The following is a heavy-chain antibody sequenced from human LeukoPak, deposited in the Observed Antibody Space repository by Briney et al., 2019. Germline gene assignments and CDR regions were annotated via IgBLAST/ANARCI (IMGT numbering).Heavy chain of an antibody. CDR3: ARGYGSGSYYIGY. V-gene: IGHV4-38-2*02. D-gene: IGHD3-10*01. CDR1: GYSISSGYY. Sequence: SSETLSLTCTVSGYSISSGYYWGWIRQPPGKGLEWIGSIYHSGSTYYNPSLKSRVTISVDTSKNQFSLKLSSVTAADTAVYYCARGYGSGSYYIGYWGQGTLVTVSS. CDR2: IYHSGST. J-gene: IGHJ4*02.